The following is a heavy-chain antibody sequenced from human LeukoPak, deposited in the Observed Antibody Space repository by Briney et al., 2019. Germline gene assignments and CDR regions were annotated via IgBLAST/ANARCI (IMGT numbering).Heavy chain of an antibody. CDR1: GFTVSSNY. J-gene: IGHJ4*02. CDR2: ISGRSDDI. V-gene: IGHV3-21*01. D-gene: IGHD1-26*01. CDR3: ARRGYHDYSGFDY. Sequence: GGSLRLSCAASGFTVSSNYMSWVRQAPGKGLEWVSSISGRSDDIYYADSVQGRFTISRDNSKNSLYLQMKSLRAEDTALYYCARRGYHDYSGFDYWGQGTLVTVSS.